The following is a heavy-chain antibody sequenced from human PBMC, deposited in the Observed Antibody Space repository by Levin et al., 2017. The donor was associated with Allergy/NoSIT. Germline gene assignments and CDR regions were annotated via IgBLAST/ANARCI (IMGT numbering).Heavy chain of an antibody. D-gene: IGHD6-13*01. CDR1: GFTFSDYY. CDR2: ISSSGSTI. J-gene: IGHJ4*02. V-gene: IGHV3-11*01. CDR3: ASSSAAGLFDY. Sequence: GGSLRLSCAASGFTFSDYYMSWIRQAPGKGLEWVSYISSSGSTIYYADSVKGRFTISRDNAKNSLYLQMNSLRAEDTAVYYCASSSAAGLFDYWGQGTLVTVSS.